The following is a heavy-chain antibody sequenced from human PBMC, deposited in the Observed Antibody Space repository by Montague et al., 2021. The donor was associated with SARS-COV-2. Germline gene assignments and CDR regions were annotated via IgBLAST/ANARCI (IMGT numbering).Heavy chain of an antibody. J-gene: IGHJ6*02. Sequence: SETLSLTCTVSGGSISRSTSSWAWIRQPPGKGLEWIGSISYTGSTYYNPSLKSRVTISVDTSRNQFSLRLSSVTAADTSAYYCARLPLVSSWSRAAGYYYYGRDVWGQGTTVTGSS. CDR2: ISYTGST. CDR1: GGSISRSTSS. D-gene: IGHD6-13*01. V-gene: IGHV4-39*01. CDR3: ARLPLVSSWSRAAGYYYYGRDV.